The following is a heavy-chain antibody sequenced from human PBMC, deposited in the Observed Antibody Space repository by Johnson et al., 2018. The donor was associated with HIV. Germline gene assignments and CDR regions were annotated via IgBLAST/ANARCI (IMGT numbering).Heavy chain of an antibody. CDR1: GFTFSSYA. V-gene: IGHV3-30*14. CDR3: AREGAWEVRPGAFDI. Sequence: QVQLVESGGGVVQPGRSLRLSCAASGFTFSSYAMHWVRQAPGKGLEWVAVISYDGSNKYYADSVKGRFTISRDSSKNTLYLQMNSLRAEDTAVYHCAREGAWEVRPGAFDIWGQGTTVTVSS. D-gene: IGHD1-26*01. CDR2: ISYDGSNK. J-gene: IGHJ3*02.